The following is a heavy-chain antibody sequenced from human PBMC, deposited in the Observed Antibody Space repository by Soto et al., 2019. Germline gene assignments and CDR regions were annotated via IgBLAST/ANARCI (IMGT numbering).Heavy chain of an antibody. Sequence: ASVKVSFEASCYTFSTYGITWVRQAPGQGLDWMGWINPFKGDTNSAARFQDRVTMTTDTSTRTAYMELRSLRSDDTAVYYCARVKVPAAILGAFDLWGQGTLVTVS. CDR2: INPFKGDT. J-gene: IGHJ3*01. D-gene: IGHD2-2*02. CDR3: ARVKVPAAILGAFDL. CDR1: CYTFSTYG. V-gene: IGHV1-18*01.